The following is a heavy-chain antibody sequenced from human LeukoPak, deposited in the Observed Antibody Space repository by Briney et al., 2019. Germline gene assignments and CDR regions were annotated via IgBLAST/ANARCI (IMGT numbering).Heavy chain of an antibody. Sequence: PSETLSLTCAVSGGSISSSDWWSWVRQPPGKGLEWIGEIHHPETPNYTPSLTIYNPSLKSRVTMSIDKSKNQFSLRLNSVTAADTAVFFFSTGALRGSWGQGPLVPVSS. CDR2: IHHPETP. J-gene: IGHJ5*02. CDR3: STGALRGS. D-gene: IGHD3-10*01. V-gene: IGHV4/OR15-8*02. CDR1: GGSISSSDW.